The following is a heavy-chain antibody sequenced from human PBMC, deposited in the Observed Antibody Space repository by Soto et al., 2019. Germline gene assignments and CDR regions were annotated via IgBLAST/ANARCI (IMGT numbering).Heavy chain of an antibody. J-gene: IGHJ4*02. Sequence: EVQLVESGGGLVQPGRSLRLSCAASGITFDDFAMHWVRQAPGKGLEWVSGINWDGDILDYADSVKGRLTISRDKAKNALYLQMSSLRREDTAVYFCDLGSSSSRYSLNYGGQGTLVPVTS. V-gene: IGHV3-9*01. D-gene: IGHD6-6*01. CDR1: GITFDDFA. CDR2: INWDGDIL. CDR3: DLGSSSSRYSLNY.